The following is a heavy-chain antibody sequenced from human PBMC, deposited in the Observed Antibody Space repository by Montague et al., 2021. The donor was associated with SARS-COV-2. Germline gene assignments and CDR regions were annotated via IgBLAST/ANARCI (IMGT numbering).Heavy chain of an antibody. D-gene: IGHD2-8*01. CDR1: GGSISSSSYY. CDR3: ATITLGYCTNGVCQPPDY. CDR2: IYYSGST. Sequence: SETLSLTCTVSGGSISSSSYYWGWIRQPPGKGLEWIGSIYYSGSTYYNPSLKSRVTISVDTSKNQFSLKLSSVTAADTAVYYCATITLGYCTNGVCQPPDYWGRGTLVTVSS. V-gene: IGHV4-39*01. J-gene: IGHJ4*02.